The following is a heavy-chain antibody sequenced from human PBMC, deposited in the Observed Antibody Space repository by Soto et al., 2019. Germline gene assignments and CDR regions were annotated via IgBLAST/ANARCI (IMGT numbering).Heavy chain of an antibody. CDR1: GFTFSSYG. CDR2: ISYDGSNK. Sequence: QVQLVESGGGVVQPGRSLRLSCAASGFTFSSYGMHWVRQAPGKGLEWVAVISYDGSNKYYADSVKGRFTISRDNSKNTLYLQMNSLRAEDTAVYYCAKVGGAPTVVVVAAIGPDYYGMDVWGQGTTVTVSS. V-gene: IGHV3-30*18. D-gene: IGHD2-15*01. J-gene: IGHJ6*02. CDR3: AKVGGAPTVVVVAAIGPDYYGMDV.